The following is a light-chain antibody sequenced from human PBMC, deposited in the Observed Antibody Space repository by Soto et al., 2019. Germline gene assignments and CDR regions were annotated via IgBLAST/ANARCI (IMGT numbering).Light chain of an antibody. CDR2: GAF. CDR3: QQYNNWPLT. Sequence: ERVMTQAPATLSVSPGERAILTCRASQSVSSDLAWYQQKPGQGPRLLIYGAFNRATGVPARFSGSGSGTEFTLTISSLQSEDFAVYYCQQYNNWPLTFGGGTNVEIK. V-gene: IGKV3-15*01. J-gene: IGKJ4*01. CDR1: QSVSSD.